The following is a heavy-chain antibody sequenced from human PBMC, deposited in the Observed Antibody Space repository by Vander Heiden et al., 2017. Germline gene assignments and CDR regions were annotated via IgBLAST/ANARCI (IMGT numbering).Heavy chain of an antibody. J-gene: IGHJ4*02. CDR2: MNSDGSTT. D-gene: IGHD3-3*01. CDR3: ARAGFFRFDY. CDR1: GFTFSSSW. Sequence: EVQLVESGGGLVQPGGSLRLSCVDSGFTFSSSWMHWVRQAPGTGLVWLSRMNSDGSTTDYADSVKGRFTISRDNAKNTLYLQMNGLRAEDTAVYDCARAGFFRFDYWGQGILVTVSS. V-gene: IGHV3-74*01.